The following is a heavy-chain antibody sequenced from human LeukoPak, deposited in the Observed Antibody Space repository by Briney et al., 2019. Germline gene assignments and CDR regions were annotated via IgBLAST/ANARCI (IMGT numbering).Heavy chain of an antibody. V-gene: IGHV4-39*07. CDR1: GGSISSSSYY. CDR3: ARGGGSFLSLDY. J-gene: IGHJ4*02. Sequence: SETLSLTCTVSGGSISSSSYYWGWIRQPPGKGLEWIGSIHYSGSTYYNPSLKSRVTISVDTSKNQFSLKLSSVTAADTAVYYCARGGGSFLSLDYWGQGTLVTVSS. CDR2: IHYSGST. D-gene: IGHD3-3*01.